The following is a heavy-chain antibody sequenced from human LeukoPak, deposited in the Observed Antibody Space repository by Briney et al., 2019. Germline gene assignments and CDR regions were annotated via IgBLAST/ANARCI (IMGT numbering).Heavy chain of an antibody. J-gene: IGHJ6*03. V-gene: IGHV4-4*07. CDR3: ARTIVAYFYMDV. CDR1: DGSINSYY. CDR2: IYTTGRT. D-gene: IGHD2/OR15-2a*01. Sequence: SETLSLTCTVSDGSINSYYWGWIRQPAGKGLEWIGRIYTTGRTNYNPFLKSRVTMSVDTSKNQISLNLSSVTAADTAVYYCARTIVAYFYMDVWGRGTTVTVSS.